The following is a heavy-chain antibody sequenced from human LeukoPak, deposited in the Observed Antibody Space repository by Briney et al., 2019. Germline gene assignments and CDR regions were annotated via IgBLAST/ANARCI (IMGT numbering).Heavy chain of an antibody. D-gene: IGHD6-6*01. Sequence: PGGSLRLTCAASGFTFSSCWFDWVRPVPGQGMVWVSRINNDESNPEYDNSVRGRFTISRDSAKNTLYLQMHSLRAEDTAMYYCATYSRYTSSSTWDYWGQGTLVTVSS. J-gene: IGHJ4*02. V-gene: IGHV3-74*01. CDR1: GFTFSSCW. CDR2: INNDESNP. CDR3: ATYSRYTSSSTWDY.